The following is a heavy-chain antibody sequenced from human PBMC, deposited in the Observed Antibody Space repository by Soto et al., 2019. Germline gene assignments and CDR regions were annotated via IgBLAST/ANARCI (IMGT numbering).Heavy chain of an antibody. CDR3: ARSSYDFWSGYYLMFDP. V-gene: IGHV6-1*01. D-gene: IGHD3-3*01. CDR1: GDSVSSNSAA. CDR2: TYYRSKWYN. Sequence: SQTLSLTCAISGDSVSSNSAAWNWIRQSPSRGLEWLGRTYYRSKWYNDYAVSVKSRITINPDTSKNQFSLQLNSVTPEDTAVYYCARSSYDFWSGYYLMFDPWGQGTLVTVP. J-gene: IGHJ5*02.